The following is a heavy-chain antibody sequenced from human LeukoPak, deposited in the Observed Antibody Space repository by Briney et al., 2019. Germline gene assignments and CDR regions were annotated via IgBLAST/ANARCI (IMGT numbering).Heavy chain of an antibody. Sequence: PGGSLRLSCAASGFTFSSYWMSWVRQAPGKGLEWVANIKQDGSVKYYVDSVKGRFTISRDNAKNSLYLQMNSLRAEDTAVYYCARVSSRYSPLIGYLDYWGQGTLVTVSS. CDR1: GFTFSSYW. V-gene: IGHV3-7*01. J-gene: IGHJ4*02. D-gene: IGHD2-21*01. CDR3: ARVSSRYSPLIGYLDY. CDR2: IKQDGSVK.